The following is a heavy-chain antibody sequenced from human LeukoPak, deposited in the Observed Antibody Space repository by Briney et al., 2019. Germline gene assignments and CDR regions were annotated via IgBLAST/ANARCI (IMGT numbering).Heavy chain of an antibody. J-gene: IGHJ4*02. CDR3: ARGGGGQWLVLGGFDY. CDR2: IYTSGST. Sequence: SETLSLTCTVSGGSISSYYWSWIRQPAGKGLEWIGRIYTSGSTNYNPSLKSRVTMSVDTFKNQFSLKLSSVTAADTAVYYCARGGGGQWLVLGGFDYWGQGTLVTVSS. D-gene: IGHD6-19*01. V-gene: IGHV4-4*07. CDR1: GGSISSYY.